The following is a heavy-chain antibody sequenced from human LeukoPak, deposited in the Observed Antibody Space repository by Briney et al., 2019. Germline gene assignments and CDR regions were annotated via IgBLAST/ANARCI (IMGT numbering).Heavy chain of an antibody. J-gene: IGHJ4*02. V-gene: IGHV4-39*01. CDR3: ARLRYYDFWSGYIY. D-gene: IGHD3-3*01. CDR1: GGSISSSSYY. Sequence: SETLSLTCTVSGGSISSSSYYWGWIRQPPGKGLEWIGSIYYSGGTYYNPSLTSRVTISVDTSKNQFSLKLSSVTAADTAVYYCARLRYYDFWSGYIYWGQGTLVTVSS. CDR2: IYYSGGT.